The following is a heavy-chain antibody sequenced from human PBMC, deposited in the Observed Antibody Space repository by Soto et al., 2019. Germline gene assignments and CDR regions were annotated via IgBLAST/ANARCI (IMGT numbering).Heavy chain of an antibody. CDR1: GFTFSASG. CDR2: IWFDGSNK. Sequence: GGSMGLSCAASGFTFSASGMHWVRQAPGKGLDWVAVIWFDGSNKYYADSVRGRFTISRDNSKNTLYLQMNSLRTEDTALYYCARAVGPFDYWGQGALVTVSS. V-gene: IGHV3-33*01. CDR3: ARAVGPFDY. J-gene: IGHJ4*02. D-gene: IGHD2-15*01.